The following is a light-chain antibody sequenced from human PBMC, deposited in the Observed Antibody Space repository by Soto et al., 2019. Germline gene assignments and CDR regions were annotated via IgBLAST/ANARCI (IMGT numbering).Light chain of an antibody. CDR3: AAWDDTLNGVL. V-gene: IGLV1-44*01. CDR1: SSHIGSNL. Sequence: QSVLTQPPSVSGTPGQRVTISCSGSSSHIGSNLLNWYQQVPGTAPKLLIYSNDQRPSGVPDRFSGSKSGTSASLAISGLQAEDEADYYCAAWDDTLNGVLFGGGTKLTVL. J-gene: IGLJ2*01. CDR2: SND.